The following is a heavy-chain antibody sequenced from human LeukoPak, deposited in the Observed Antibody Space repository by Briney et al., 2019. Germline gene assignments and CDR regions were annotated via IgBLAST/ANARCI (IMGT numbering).Heavy chain of an antibody. D-gene: IGHD2-2*01. CDR3: AIIVYCSSISCAYYYYYMDV. J-gene: IGHJ6*03. CDR1: GYTFINYY. Sequence: GASVTVSCMASGYTFINYYMYWVRQAPGKGLAWMGIINPGDGSTRYAPKFQGRVTMTRDTSTRTVYMELSSLRSEDTAVYYCAIIVYCSSISCAYYYYYMDVWAKGTTVTVSS. CDR2: INPGDGST. V-gene: IGHV1-46*01.